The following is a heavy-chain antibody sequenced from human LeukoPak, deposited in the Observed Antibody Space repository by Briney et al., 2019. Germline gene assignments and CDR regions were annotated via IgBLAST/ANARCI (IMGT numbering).Heavy chain of an antibody. V-gene: IGHV3-23*01. CDR2: ISGSGGST. J-gene: IGHJ3*02. CDR1: GFTFSSYA. D-gene: IGHD3-22*01. Sequence: GGSLRLSCAASGFTFSSYAMSWVRQAPGKGLEWVSAISGSGGSTYYADSVKGRFTISRDNSKNTLYLQMNSLRAEDTAVYYCARDYYDSSGYFDAFDIWGQGTMVTVSS. CDR3: ARDYYDSSGYFDAFDI.